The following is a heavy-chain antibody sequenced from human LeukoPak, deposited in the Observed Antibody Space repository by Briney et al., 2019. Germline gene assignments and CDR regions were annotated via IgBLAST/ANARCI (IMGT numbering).Heavy chain of an antibody. V-gene: IGHV1-69*05. J-gene: IGHJ5*02. CDR3: ARMQYQLPTSGYNWFDP. CDR1: GGTFSSYA. CDR2: IIPIFGTA. D-gene: IGHD2-2*01. Sequence: SVKVSCKASGGTFSSYAISWVRQAPGQGLEWMGGIIPIFGTANYAQKFQGRVTITTDESTSTAYMELSSLRSEDTAVYYCARMQYQLPTSGYNWFDPWGQGTLVTVSS.